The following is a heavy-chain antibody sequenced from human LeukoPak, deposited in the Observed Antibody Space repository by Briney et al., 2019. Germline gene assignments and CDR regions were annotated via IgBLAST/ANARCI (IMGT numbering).Heavy chain of an antibody. CDR2: IYYSGST. D-gene: IGHD6-19*01. V-gene: IGHV4-39*01. J-gene: IGHJ4*02. Sequence: SETLSLTCTVSGGSISSGGYYWSWIRQPPGKGLEWIGSIYYSGSTYYNPSLKSRVTISVDTSKNQFSLKLSSVTAADTAVYYCARPGYSSGWFSWFDYWGQGTLVTVSS. CDR3: ARPGYSSGWFSWFDY. CDR1: GGSISSGGYY.